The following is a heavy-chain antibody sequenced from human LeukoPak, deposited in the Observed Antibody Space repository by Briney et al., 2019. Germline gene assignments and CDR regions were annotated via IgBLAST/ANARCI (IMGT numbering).Heavy chain of an antibody. Sequence: PGGSLRLSCAASGFTFSDTWMHWVRQAPGEGLVWVSRIRSDGSDTRYAESVKGRFTISRDNAKNTLYLQMNSLRAEDTAIYFCARRGNLARAFFDYWGQGTLVIVSS. J-gene: IGHJ4*02. V-gene: IGHV3-74*01. CDR3: ARRGNLARAFFDY. CDR1: GFTFSDTW. CDR2: IRSDGSDT. D-gene: IGHD1-14*01.